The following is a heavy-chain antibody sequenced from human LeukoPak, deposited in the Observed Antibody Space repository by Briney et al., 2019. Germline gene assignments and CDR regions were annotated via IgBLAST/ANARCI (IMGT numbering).Heavy chain of an antibody. CDR2: IYYSGST. D-gene: IGHD5-12*01. J-gene: IGHJ4*02. CDR1: GYSISSGYY. Sequence: SETLSLTCTVSGYSISSGYYWGWIRQPPGKGLEWIGYIYYSGSTNYNPSLKSRVTISVDTSKNQFSLKLSSVTAADTAVYYCARATYVAIDYWGQGTLVTVSS. V-gene: IGHV4-61*01. CDR3: ARATYVAIDY.